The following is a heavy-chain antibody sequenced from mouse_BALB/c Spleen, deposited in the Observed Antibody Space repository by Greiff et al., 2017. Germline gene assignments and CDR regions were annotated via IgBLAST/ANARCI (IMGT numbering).Heavy chain of an antibody. Sequence: EVQVVESGAELVKPGASVKLSCTASGFNIKDTYMHWVKQRPEQGLEWIGRIDPANGNTKYDPKFQGKATITADTSSNTAYLQLSSLTSEDTAVYYCAREGLLRYYFDYWGQGTTLTVSS. J-gene: IGHJ2*01. CDR1: GFNIKDTY. D-gene: IGHD1-1*01. CDR2: IDPANGNT. V-gene: IGHV14-3*02. CDR3: AREGLLRYYFDY.